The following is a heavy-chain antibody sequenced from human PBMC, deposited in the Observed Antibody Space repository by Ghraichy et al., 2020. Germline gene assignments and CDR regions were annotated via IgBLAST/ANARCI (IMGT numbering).Heavy chain of an antibody. D-gene: IGHD1-7*01. CDR1: GESLSGYY. CDR3: ARGRRELRRFDL. CDR2: INQSGIT. Sequence: SETLSLTCAVYGESLSGYYWTWIRQPPGKGLQWIGEINQSGITKYNPSLESRVTLSVDTSTKQFSLNVISVTAADAAVYFCARGRRELRRFDLWGQGTLVTVSS. J-gene: IGHJ5*02. V-gene: IGHV4-34*01.